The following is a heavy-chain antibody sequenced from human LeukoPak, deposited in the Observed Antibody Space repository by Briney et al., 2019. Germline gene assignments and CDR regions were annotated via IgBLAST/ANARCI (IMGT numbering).Heavy chain of an antibody. Sequence: GGSLRLSCAASGFTFSSYAMSWVRQAPGKGLEWVSAISGSGGSTYYADSVKGRFTISRDNSKNTLYLQMNSLRAEDTAVYYCARWVIAARSPQFDYWGQGTLVTVSS. J-gene: IGHJ4*02. V-gene: IGHV3-23*01. CDR3: ARWVIAARSPQFDY. CDR2: ISGSGGST. D-gene: IGHD6-6*01. CDR1: GFTFSSYA.